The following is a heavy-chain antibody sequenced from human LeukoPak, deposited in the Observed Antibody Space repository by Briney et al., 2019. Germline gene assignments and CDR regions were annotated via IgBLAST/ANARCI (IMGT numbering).Heavy chain of an antibody. CDR2: FSGISGSGDTT. J-gene: IGHJ5*02. CDR3: AKFSDPRLGQTRAAFDP. CDR1: GFTFSVYA. Sequence: GGSLRLSCAASGFTFSVYAMSWVRQAPGKGLQWVSGFSGISGSGDTTQYADSMRGRFTISKDNSKNTLYLQMNSLRAEDTAVYYCAKFSDPRLGQTRAAFDPWGQGTLVTVSS. D-gene: IGHD6-13*01. V-gene: IGHV3-23*01.